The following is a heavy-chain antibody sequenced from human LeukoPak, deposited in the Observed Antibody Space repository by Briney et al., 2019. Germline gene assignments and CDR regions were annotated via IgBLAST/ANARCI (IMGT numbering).Heavy chain of an antibody. V-gene: IGHV6-1*01. D-gene: IGHD3-10*01. J-gene: IGHJ5*02. CDR3: AREEYYYGSGSYYFPDWFDP. CDR2: TYYRSKWYN. CDR1: GDSVSSNSAA. Sequence: SQTLSLTCAISGDSVSSNSAAWNWIRQSPSRGLEWLGRTYYRSKWYNDYAVSVKSRTTINPDTSKNQFSLQLNPVTPEGTAVYYCAREEYYYGSGSYYFPDWFDPWGQGTLVTVSS.